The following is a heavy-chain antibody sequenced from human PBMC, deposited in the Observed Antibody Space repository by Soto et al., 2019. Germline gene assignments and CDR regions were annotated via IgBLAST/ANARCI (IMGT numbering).Heavy chain of an antibody. Sequence: EVQLLESGGGLVQPGGSLRLTCVGSGFTFRNQDMRWVRQAPGKGLEWVSGISGRGGVTYYADSVKGRFTISGDNSKNTLYLKMNNLRANDTAVYYCAKDRQFRSYYESAGHYNDWGQGTLVTVSS. D-gene: IGHD3-22*01. V-gene: IGHV3-23*01. CDR1: GFTFRNQD. CDR2: ISGRGGVT. J-gene: IGHJ4*02. CDR3: AKDRQFRSYYESAGHYND.